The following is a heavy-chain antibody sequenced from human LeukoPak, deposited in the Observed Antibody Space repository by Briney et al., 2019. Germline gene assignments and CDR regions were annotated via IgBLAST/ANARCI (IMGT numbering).Heavy chain of an antibody. CDR3: ARSRGFGVVVVAVTFDI. V-gene: IGHV1-18*01. J-gene: IGHJ1*01. CDR1: GYTFTSYG. Sequence: ASVKVSCKASGYTFTSYGISWVRQAPGQGLEWMGWISAYNGNTNYAQKLQGRVTMTTDTSTSTAYMELRSLRSDDTAVYYCARSRGFGVVVVAVTFDIWGQGTLVTVSS. CDR2: ISAYNGNT. D-gene: IGHD2-15*01.